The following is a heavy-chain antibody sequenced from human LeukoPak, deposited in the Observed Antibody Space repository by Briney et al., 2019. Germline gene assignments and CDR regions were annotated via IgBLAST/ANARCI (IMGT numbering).Heavy chain of an antibody. Sequence: GGSLRLSCAASGSTFSSYWMHWVRQAPGKGLVWVSRINSDGSSTSYADSVKGRFTISRDNAKNTLYLQMNSLRAEDTAVYYCARGSYSSSWYEVLNWFDPWGQGTLVTVSS. CDR2: INSDGSST. V-gene: IGHV3-74*01. D-gene: IGHD6-13*01. CDR1: GSTFSSYW. J-gene: IGHJ5*02. CDR3: ARGSYSSSWYEVLNWFDP.